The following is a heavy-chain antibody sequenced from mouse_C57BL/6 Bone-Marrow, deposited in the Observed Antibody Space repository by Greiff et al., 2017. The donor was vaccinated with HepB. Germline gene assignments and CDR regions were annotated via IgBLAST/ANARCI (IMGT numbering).Heavy chain of an antibody. V-gene: IGHV1-15*01. J-gene: IGHJ1*03. Sequence: QVQLQQSGAELVRPGASVTLSCKASGYTFTDYEMHWVKQTPVHGLEWIGAIDPETGGTAYNQKFKGKAILTADKSSSTAYMELRSLTSEDSAVYYCTRESFYYGSSYPYWYFDVWGTGTTVTVSS. D-gene: IGHD1-1*01. CDR3: TRESFYYGSSYPYWYFDV. CDR2: IDPETGGT. CDR1: GYTFTDYE.